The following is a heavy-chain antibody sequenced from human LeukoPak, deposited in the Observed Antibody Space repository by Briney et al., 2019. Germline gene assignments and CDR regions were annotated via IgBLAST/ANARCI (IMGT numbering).Heavy chain of an antibody. V-gene: IGHV3-48*02. Sequence: SGGSLRLSCAASGFTFSSYSMNWVRQAPGKGLEWISYISGSSTTIYYADSVKGRFTISRDNAKNSLYLEMNSLRDEDTAVYYCARDGSSIAAYWHDYWGQATLVTVSS. J-gene: IGHJ4*02. CDR2: ISGSSTTI. CDR1: GFTFSSYS. D-gene: IGHD6-25*01. CDR3: ARDGSSIAAYWHDY.